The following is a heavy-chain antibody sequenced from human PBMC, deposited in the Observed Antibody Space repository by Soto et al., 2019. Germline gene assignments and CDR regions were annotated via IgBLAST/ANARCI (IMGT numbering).Heavy chain of an antibody. V-gene: IGHV4-59*01. Sequence: SETLSLTCTVSGGSISGYYWIWIRQPPGKGLEWIGYIYYSGSTNYNPSLKSRVTISVDTSKNQFSLKLSSVTAADTAVYYCARGWPSVATSSYFDFWGQGTLVTVSS. CDR2: IYYSGST. D-gene: IGHD5-12*01. CDR3: ARGWPSVATSSYFDF. CDR1: GGSISGYY. J-gene: IGHJ4*02.